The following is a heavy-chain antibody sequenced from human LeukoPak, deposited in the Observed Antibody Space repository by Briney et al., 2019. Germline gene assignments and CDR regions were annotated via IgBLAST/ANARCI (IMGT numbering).Heavy chain of an antibody. CDR1: GFTFGSYG. CDR3: ARFYGSGSGYYYGMDV. Sequence: GGSLRLSCAASGFTFGSYGMYWVRQAPGKGLEWVAVIWYDGSNKYYADSVKGRFTISRDNSKNTLYLQMNSLRAEDTAVYYCARFYGSGSGYYYGMDVWGQGTTVTVSS. J-gene: IGHJ6*02. D-gene: IGHD3-10*01. V-gene: IGHV3-33*01. CDR2: IWYDGSNK.